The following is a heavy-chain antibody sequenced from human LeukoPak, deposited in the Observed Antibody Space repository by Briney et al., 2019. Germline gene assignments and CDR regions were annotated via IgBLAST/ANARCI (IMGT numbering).Heavy chain of an antibody. CDR2: INQDGTEK. Sequence: GGSLRLSCAASGFTFSSYWMSWVRQAPGKGLEWVANINQDGTEKYYVDSVKGRFTISRDYAKNSLYLQMNSLRVEDTAVYYCARVRFGSQWQNAFDIWGQGTMVTVSS. J-gene: IGHJ3*02. V-gene: IGHV3-7*01. CDR1: GFTFSSYW. CDR3: ARVRFGSQWQNAFDI. D-gene: IGHD6-19*01.